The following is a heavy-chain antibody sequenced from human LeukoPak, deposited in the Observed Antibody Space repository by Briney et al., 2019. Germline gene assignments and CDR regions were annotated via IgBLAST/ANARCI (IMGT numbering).Heavy chain of an antibody. CDR1: GYLFPNYW. CDR2: IWPGDSDT. D-gene: IGHD3-10*01. J-gene: IGHJ4*02. CDR3: ARQTTNFYGSGSYVY. V-gene: IGHV5-51*01. Sequence: GESLKISCKGSGYLFPNYWIAWVRQMPGKGLEWMGIIWPGDSDTRCNPSLQGRVIISADKSLNTAYLQWRSLKASDTAIYYCARQTTNFYGSGSYVYWGPGTRVTVSS.